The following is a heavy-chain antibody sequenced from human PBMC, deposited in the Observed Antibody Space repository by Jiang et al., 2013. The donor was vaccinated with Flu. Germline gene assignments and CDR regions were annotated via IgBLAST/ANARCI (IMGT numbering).Heavy chain of an antibody. D-gene: IGHD3-10*01. J-gene: IGHJ6*02. Sequence: SFQGQVTISADKSISTAYLQWSSLKASDTAMYYCARHGWFGVYYGMDVWGQGTTVTVSS. CDR3: ARHGWFGVYYGMDV. V-gene: IGHV5-51*01.